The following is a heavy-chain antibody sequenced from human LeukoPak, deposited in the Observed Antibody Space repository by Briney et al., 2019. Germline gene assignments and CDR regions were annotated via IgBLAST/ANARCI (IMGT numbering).Heavy chain of an antibody. V-gene: IGHV3-30-3*01. D-gene: IGHD6-13*01. CDR2: ISHDRSNN. CDR3: ARKSMAAVGTFDY. J-gene: IGHJ4*02. CDR1: GFTFSNYA. Sequence: GGSLRLSCAASGFTFSNYAMHWARQAPGKGLEWVAFISHDRSNNCHADSVKGRFTISRDNSKNTLYLQMNSLTDEDTALYYCARKSMAAVGTFDYWGQGTLVTVSS.